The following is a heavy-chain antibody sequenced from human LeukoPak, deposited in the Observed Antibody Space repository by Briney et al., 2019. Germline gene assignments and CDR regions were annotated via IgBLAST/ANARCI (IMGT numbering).Heavy chain of an antibody. Sequence: GGSLRLSCAASGFTFSSYEMNWVRQAPGKGLERVSYISSSGSTIYYADSVKGRFTISRDNAKNSLYLQMNSLRAEDTAVYYCARVRGLSGMDAWGQGTTVTVSS. CDR3: ARVRGLSGMDA. CDR1: GFTFSSYE. V-gene: IGHV3-48*03. D-gene: IGHD3-10*01. CDR2: ISSSGSTI. J-gene: IGHJ6*02.